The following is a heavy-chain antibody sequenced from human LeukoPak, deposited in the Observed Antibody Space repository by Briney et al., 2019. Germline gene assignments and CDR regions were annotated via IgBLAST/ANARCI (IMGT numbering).Heavy chain of an antibody. D-gene: IGHD3-22*01. CDR1: GFTVTSNY. CDR3: AGHSVLRSGYSFDY. V-gene: IGHV3-53*01. CDR2: IYSGGRK. J-gene: IGHJ4*02. Sequence: GGSLRLSCAASGFTVTSNYLSWVRQAPGKGLEWVSVIYSGGRKYYADSVKGRFTFSRDNSKNTLYLQMNSLRADDTAVYYCAGHSVLRSGYSFDYWGQGTLVSVSS.